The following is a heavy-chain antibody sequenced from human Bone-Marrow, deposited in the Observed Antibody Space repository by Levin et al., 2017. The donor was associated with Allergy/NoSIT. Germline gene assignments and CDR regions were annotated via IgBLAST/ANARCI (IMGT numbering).Heavy chain of an antibody. V-gene: IGHV3-23*01. J-gene: IGHJ4*02. CDR1: GFTFSSYA. D-gene: IGHD3-3*01. CDR2: ISGSGGST. CDR3: AKDVPPAFWSGANLDY. Sequence: QAGGSLRLSCAASGFTFSSYAMSWVRQAPGKGLEWVSAISGSGGSTYYADSVKGRFTISRDNSKNTLYLQMNSLRAEDTAVYYCAKDVPPAFWSGANLDYWGQGTLVTVSS.